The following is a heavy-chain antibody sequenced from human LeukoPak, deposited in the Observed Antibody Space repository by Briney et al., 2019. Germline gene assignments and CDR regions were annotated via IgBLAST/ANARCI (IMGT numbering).Heavy chain of an antibody. J-gene: IGHJ4*02. D-gene: IGHD2-15*01. CDR2: VYYSGST. CDR3: ARGPIGYWSFDY. V-gene: IGHV4-39*07. Sequence: SENLSLTCTVSGGSISSSSYYWGWIRQPPGKGLEWIGSVYYSGSTYYNPSLKSRVTISVDTSKNQFSLKLSSVTAADTAVYYCARGPIGYWSFDYWGQGTLVTVSS. CDR1: GGSISSSSYY.